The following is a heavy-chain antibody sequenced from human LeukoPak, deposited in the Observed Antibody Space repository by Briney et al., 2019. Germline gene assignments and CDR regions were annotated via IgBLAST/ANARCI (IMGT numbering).Heavy chain of an antibody. D-gene: IGHD3-10*01. CDR2: IKSKTDGETT. Sequence: TSGGSLRLSCAASGFTFSNAWMNWVRQAPGKGLEWIGRIKSKTDGETTNYAEPVRGRFTISRDDSKSAVYLQMNSLKIEDTAVYYCTTDLGTYYHGSQRLIPIDYWGQGTLVTVSS. CDR1: GFTFSNAW. V-gene: IGHV3-15*07. J-gene: IGHJ4*02. CDR3: TTDLGTYYHGSQRLIPIDY.